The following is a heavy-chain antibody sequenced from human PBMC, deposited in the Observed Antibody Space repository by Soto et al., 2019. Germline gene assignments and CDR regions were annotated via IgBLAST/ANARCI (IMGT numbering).Heavy chain of an antibody. V-gene: IGHV3-30*18. CDR3: AKDPGGDDYGGNFNWFDP. CDR1: GFTFSSYG. Sequence: QVQLVESGGGVVQPGRSLRLSCAASGFTFSSYGMHWVRQAPGKGLEWVAVISYDGSNKYYADSVKGRFTISRDNSKKTLYLQMNSLRAEDTAVYYCAKDPGGDDYGGNFNWFDPWGQGTLVTVSS. D-gene: IGHD4-17*01. J-gene: IGHJ5*02. CDR2: ISYDGSNK.